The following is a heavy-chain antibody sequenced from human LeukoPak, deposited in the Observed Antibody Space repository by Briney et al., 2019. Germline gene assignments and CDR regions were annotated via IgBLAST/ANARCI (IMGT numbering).Heavy chain of an antibody. D-gene: IGHD3-10*01. J-gene: IGHJ6*04. CDR2: IKQHGSEK. Sequence: GGSLRLSCAASGFTFSSNWMSWVRQAPGKGLEWVANIKQHGSEKYYVDSVKGRFTISRDNAKNSLYLRMNSLRDEDTAVYYCAREGGESYGMDVWGKGTTVTVSS. V-gene: IGHV3-7*03. CDR1: GFTFSSNW. CDR3: AREGGESYGMDV.